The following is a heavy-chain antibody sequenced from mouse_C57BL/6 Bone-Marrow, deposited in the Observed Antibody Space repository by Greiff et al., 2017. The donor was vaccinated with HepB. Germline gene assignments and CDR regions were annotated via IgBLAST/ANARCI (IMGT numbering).Heavy chain of an antibody. V-gene: IGHV5-2*03. Sequence: EVMLVESGGGLVQPGESLKLSCESNEYEFPSHDMSWVRKTPEKRLELVAAINSDGGSTYYPDTMERRFIISRDNTKKTLYLQMSSLRSEDTALYYCARASFYYYGSRVDYWGQGTSVTVSS. D-gene: IGHD1-1*01. CDR3: ARASFYYYGSRVDY. J-gene: IGHJ4*01. CDR2: INSDGGST. CDR1: EYEFPSHD.